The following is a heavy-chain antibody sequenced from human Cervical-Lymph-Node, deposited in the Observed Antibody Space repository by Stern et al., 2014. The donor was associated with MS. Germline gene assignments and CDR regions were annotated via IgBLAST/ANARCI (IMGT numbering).Heavy chain of an antibody. CDR3: ASCDGYSFAS. J-gene: IGHJ4*02. V-gene: IGHV4-59*08. D-gene: IGHD4-17*01. Sequence: QVQLQESGPGLVKPSETLSLTCVVSGASITTNHWSWIRQSPGKGLEWIGNVHYTGSTTYNPALQSRVTPAIDTPPKQFSLSRSSVTAADTAVYFCASCDGYSFASWGQGTLVTVSS. CDR1: GASITTNH. CDR2: VHYTGST.